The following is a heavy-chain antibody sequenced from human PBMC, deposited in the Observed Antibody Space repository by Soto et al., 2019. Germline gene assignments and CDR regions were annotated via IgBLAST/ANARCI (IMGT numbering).Heavy chain of an antibody. D-gene: IGHD2-2*01. J-gene: IGHJ6*02. CDR2: INPNSGGT. V-gene: IGHV1-2*02. Sequence: GASVKVSCKASGYTFTGYYMHWVRQAPGQGLEWMGWINPNSGGTNYAQKFQGRVTMTRDTSISTAYMELSRLRSDDTAVYYCARETDSPASPLDYYGMDVWGQGTTVTVSS. CDR3: ARETDSPASPLDYYGMDV. CDR1: GYTFTGYY.